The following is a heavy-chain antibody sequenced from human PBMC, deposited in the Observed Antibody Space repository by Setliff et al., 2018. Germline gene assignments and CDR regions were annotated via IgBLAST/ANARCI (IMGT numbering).Heavy chain of an antibody. D-gene: IGHD2-2*01. J-gene: IGHJ4*02. CDR1: GFTFTDYG. V-gene: IGHV1-18*01. CDR2: INNYNLNT. CDR3: ARLVRYCTRTSCQRTSGAEL. Sequence: ASVKVSCKSSGFTFTDYGITWVRQVPGQGLEWMGWINNYNLNTQYAQKFQGRVTVTTDTSTSTAYMEVKSLTSDDTAIYYCARLVRYCTRTSCQRTSGAELWGQGTLVTVSS.